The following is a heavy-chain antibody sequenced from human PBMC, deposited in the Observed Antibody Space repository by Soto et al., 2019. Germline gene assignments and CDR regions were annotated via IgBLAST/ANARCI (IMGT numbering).Heavy chain of an antibody. CDR2: INPSGGST. J-gene: IGHJ4*02. Sequence: ASVKVSCKASGYTFTSYYMHWVRQAPGQGLEWMGIINPSGGSTSYAQKFQGRVTMTRDTSTSTVYMELSSLRSEETAVYYCARSENGSATSAPPSDYWGQGTLVTVSS. V-gene: IGHV1-46*01. CDR1: GYTFTSYY. CDR3: ARSENGSATSAPPSDY.